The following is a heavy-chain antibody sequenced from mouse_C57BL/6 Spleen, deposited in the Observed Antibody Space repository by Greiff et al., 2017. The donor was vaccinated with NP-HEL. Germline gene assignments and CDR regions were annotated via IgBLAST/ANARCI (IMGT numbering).Heavy chain of an antibody. J-gene: IGHJ2*01. CDR2: ISSGGDYI. CDR1: GFTFSSYA. V-gene: IGHV5-9-1*02. D-gene: IGHD1-1*01. Sequence: EVKLMESGEGLVKPGGSLKLSCAASGFTFSSYAMSWVRQTPEKRLEWVAYISSGGDYIYYADTVKGRFTISRDNARNTLYLQMSSLKSEDTAMYYCTRDEDYGSSFYYFDYWGQGTTLTGSS. CDR3: TRDEDYGSSFYYFDY.